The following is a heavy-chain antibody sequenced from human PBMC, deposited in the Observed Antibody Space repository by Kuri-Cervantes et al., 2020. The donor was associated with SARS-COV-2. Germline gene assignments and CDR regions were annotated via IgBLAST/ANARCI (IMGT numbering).Heavy chain of an antibody. CDR1: RFTFNS. CDR2: ISSSGGCT. J-gene: IGHJ1*01. Sequence: GESLKISCVASRFTFNSWVRQAPGKGLEWVSGISSSGGCTYYVDSMKGRFTISRDNSKNTLHLQMNSLRAEDTAVYYCKNAINGSQPEYFQHWGQGTLVTVSS. V-gene: IGHV3-23*01. D-gene: IGHD1-26*01. CDR3: KNAINGSQPEYFQH.